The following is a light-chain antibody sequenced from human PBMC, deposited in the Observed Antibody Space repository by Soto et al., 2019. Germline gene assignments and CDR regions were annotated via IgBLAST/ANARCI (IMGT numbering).Light chain of an antibody. J-gene: IGKJ4*01. V-gene: IGKV3-11*01. CDR3: PQRSKWPLT. Sequence: EIVLTQSSATLSLSPGERATLSCRASQSVTSNALAWYQQKPGQAPRLLIYGVSSRATGIPDRFSGSGSGTDFTLTISSLAPEEFAVYYWPQRSKWPLTFGGGTKVEIK. CDR1: QSVTSN. CDR2: GVS.